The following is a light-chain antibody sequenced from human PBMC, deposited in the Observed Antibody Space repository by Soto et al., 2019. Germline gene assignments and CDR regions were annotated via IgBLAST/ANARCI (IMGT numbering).Light chain of an antibody. J-gene: IGLJ1*01. CDR3: AAWDDSLSGYV. V-gene: IGLV1-47*02. CDR1: SSNIGSNY. Sequence: QPVLTQPPSASGTPGQRVTISCSGSSSNIGSNYVYWYHQLPGTAPKLLIYSNNQRPSGVPDRFSGSKSGTSASLAISGLRSEDEADYYCAAWDDSLSGYVFGTGTKLTVL. CDR2: SNN.